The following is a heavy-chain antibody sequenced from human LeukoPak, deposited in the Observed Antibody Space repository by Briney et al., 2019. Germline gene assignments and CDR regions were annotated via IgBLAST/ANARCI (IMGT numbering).Heavy chain of an antibody. CDR1: GYTFTSYD. CDR2: MNPNSGNT. Sequence: ASVKVSCKASGYTFTSYDINWVRQATGQGLEWMGWMNPNSGNTGYAQKFQGRVTMTRNTSISTAYMELSSLRSEDTAVYYCARAITYYDILTGYLIGDYYMDVWGKGTTVTVSS. CDR3: ARAITYYDILTGYLIGDYYMDV. J-gene: IGHJ6*03. V-gene: IGHV1-8*01. D-gene: IGHD3-9*01.